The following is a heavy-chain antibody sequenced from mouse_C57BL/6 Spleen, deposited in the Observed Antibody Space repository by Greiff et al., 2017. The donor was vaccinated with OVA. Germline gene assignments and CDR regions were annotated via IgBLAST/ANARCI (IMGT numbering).Heavy chain of an antibody. CDR1: GYTFTSYW. Sequence: QVQLQQPGAELVKPGASVKLSCKASGYTFTSYWMHWVKQRPGQGLEWIGMIHPNSGSTNYNETFKSKATLTVDKSSSTAYMQLSSLTSEDSAVYDCARPLNDDYGDAMDYWGQGTSVTVSS. J-gene: IGHJ4*01. CDR2: IHPNSGST. CDR3: ARPLNDDYGDAMDY. V-gene: IGHV1-64*01. D-gene: IGHD2-4*01.